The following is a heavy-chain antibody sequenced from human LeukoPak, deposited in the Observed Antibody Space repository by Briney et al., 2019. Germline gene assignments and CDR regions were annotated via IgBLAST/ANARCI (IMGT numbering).Heavy chain of an antibody. CDR3: ARAGDLVTMIVGDYYMDV. Sequence: ASVKVSCKASGYTFTSYGINWVRQAPGQGLEWMGWISAYNGDTNYAQKLQGRVTMTTDTSTSTAYMELRSLRSDDTAVYYYARAGDLVTMIVGDYYMDVWGKGTTVTISS. J-gene: IGHJ6*03. CDR2: ISAYNGDT. D-gene: IGHD3-22*01. CDR1: GYTFTSYG. V-gene: IGHV1-18*01.